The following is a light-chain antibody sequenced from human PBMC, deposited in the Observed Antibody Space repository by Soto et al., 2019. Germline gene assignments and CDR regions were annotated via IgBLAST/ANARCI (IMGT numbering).Light chain of an antibody. CDR2: DAS. J-gene: IGKJ1*01. V-gene: IGKV1-5*01. Sequence: QMTKSPPSLTACEGVRVTITCRASQSISNRLACYQHRLGKAPKLLIYDASSLEIGVPSRFSGSGSGTEFTLTISGLQPDDSATYYSQQYNDGPRTFGQGTKVDIK. CDR1: QSISNR. CDR3: QQYNDGPRT.